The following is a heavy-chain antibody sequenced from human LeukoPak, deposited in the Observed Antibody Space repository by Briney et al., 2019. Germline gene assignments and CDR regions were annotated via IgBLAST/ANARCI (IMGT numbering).Heavy chain of an antibody. J-gene: IGHJ5*02. V-gene: IGHV1-2*06. CDR3: ARPRGSGGNAAGQNWFDP. CDR1: RSTLTPYF. Sequence: VSVNVSYTASRSTLTPYFAHRVGEAPGQRLEWMGRMNPNSGGTNAAQTYQGRVTMTRDTSISTAYMELSRLRSDGPAVYYCARPRGSGGNAAGQNWFDPWGQGTLVTDSS. CDR2: MNPNSGGT. D-gene: IGHD4-23*01.